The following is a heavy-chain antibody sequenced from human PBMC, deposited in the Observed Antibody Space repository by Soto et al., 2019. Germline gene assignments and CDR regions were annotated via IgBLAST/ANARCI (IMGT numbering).Heavy chain of an antibody. CDR1: GFTFSNAW. CDR2: IKSDAYGGAI. D-gene: IGHD2-8*01. V-gene: IGHV3-15*01. Sequence: EVQLVESGGGLVKPGGSLRLSCAGSGFTFSNAWMSWVRRAPGKGLEWVGRIKSDAYGGAIDYAAPVKGRFTISRDDSKNTLFLQMNNLRAEDAAVYSCTTTKGRLEPPTNDFRGQGTPVNVSS. CDR3: TTTKGRLEPPTNDF. J-gene: IGHJ4*02.